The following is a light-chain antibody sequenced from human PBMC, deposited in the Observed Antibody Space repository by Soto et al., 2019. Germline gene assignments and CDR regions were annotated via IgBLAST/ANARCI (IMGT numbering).Light chain of an antibody. CDR3: LLYHSGVHWV. V-gene: IGLV7-46*01. Sequence: QAVVTQEPSLTVSPGGTVTLTCGSSTGTVTSGLYPSWFQQKPGQAPRTLIFDTSNKHSWTPARFSGFLLGGKAALTLSGAQPDDEADYYCLLYHSGVHWVFGGGTKLTVL. J-gene: IGLJ3*02. CDR2: DTS. CDR1: TGTVTSGLY.